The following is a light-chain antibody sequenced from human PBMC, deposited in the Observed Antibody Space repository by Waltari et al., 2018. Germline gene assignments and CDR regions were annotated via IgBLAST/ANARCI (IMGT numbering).Light chain of an antibody. CDR2: KAS. CDR3: QQYESDSPFT. CDR1: QNINSW. V-gene: IGKV1-5*03. J-gene: IGKJ3*01. Sequence: DIQMTQSPSTLSASVGDRVTITCRASQNINSWLAWYQQKPGKAPKLLIYKASSLESGVPSRLSGSGSGTEFTLTISSLQPDDLATYYCQQYESDSPFTFGPGTKVDIK.